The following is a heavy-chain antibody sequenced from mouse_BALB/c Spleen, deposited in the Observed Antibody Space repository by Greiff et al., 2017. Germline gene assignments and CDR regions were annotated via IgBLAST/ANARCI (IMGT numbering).Heavy chain of an antibody. D-gene: IGHD1-1*01. CDR1: GFSLTSYG. CDR2: IWAGGST. CDR3: ARVYYGSLYYYAMDY. V-gene: IGHV2-9*02. Sequence: QVQLQQSGPGLVAPSQSLSITCTVSGFSLTSYGVHWVRQPPGKGLEWLGVIWAGGSTNYNSALMSRLSISKDNSKSQVFLKMNSLQTDDTAMYYCARVYYGSLYYYAMDYWGQGTSVTVSS. J-gene: IGHJ4*01.